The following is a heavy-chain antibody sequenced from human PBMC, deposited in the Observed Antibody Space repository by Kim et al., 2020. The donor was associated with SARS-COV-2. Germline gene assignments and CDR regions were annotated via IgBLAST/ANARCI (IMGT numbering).Heavy chain of an antibody. D-gene: IGHD4-17*01. Sequence: GGSLRLSCAASGFTFSSYGMHWVRQAPGKGLEWVAVISYDGSNKYYADSVKGRFTISRDNSKNTLYLQMNSLRAEDTAVYYCAKDLATVTTRGSGFDPWGQGTLVTVSS. V-gene: IGHV3-30*18. CDR1: GFTFSSYG. J-gene: IGHJ5*02. CDR2: ISYDGSNK. CDR3: AKDLATVTTRGSGFDP.